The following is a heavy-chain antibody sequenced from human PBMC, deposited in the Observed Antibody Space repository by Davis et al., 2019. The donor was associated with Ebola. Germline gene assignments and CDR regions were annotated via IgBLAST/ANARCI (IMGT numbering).Heavy chain of an antibody. CDR3: ARWGMTTIFNDY. CDR2: ISAYNGNT. D-gene: IGHD5-24*01. Sequence: ASVKVSCKAFGYSFATYGISWVRKAPGQGLEWMGWISAYNGNTNYAQKLQGRVTMTTDTSTSTAYMELRSLRSDDTAVYYCARWGMTTIFNDYWGQGTMVTVSS. CDR1: GYSFATYG. V-gene: IGHV1-18*04. J-gene: IGHJ3*01.